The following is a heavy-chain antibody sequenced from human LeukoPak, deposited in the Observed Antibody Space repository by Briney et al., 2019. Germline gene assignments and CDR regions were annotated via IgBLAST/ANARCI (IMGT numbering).Heavy chain of an antibody. D-gene: IGHD3-3*01. J-gene: IGHJ4*02. CDR3: ARARRVVILLDY. Sequence: GSLRLSCASSGFTFSSYAMSWVRQTPGRGLEWIGEINHSGSTNYNPSLKSRVTISVDTSKNQFSLKLSSVTAADTAVYYCARARRVVILLDYWGQGTLVTVSS. CDR2: INHSGST. V-gene: IGHV4-34*01. CDR1: GFTFSSYA.